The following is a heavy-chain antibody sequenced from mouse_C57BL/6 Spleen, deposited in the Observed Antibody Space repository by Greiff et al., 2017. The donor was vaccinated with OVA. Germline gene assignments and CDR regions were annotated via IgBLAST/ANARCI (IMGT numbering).Heavy chain of an antibody. J-gene: IGHJ4*01. CDR2: IWSGGST. Sequence: VQLQESGPGLVQPSQSLSITCTVSGFSLTSYGVHWVRQSPGKGLEWLGVIWSGGSTDYNAAFISRLSISKDNSKSQVFFKMNSLQADDTAIYYCARGGYRTHYAMDYWGQGTSVTVSS. D-gene: IGHD3-1*01. CDR1: GFSLTSYG. CDR3: ARGGYRTHYAMDY. V-gene: IGHV2-2*01.